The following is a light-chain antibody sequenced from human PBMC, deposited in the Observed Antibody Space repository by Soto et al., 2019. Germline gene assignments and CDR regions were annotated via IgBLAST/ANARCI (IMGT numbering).Light chain of an antibody. CDR1: QSFSSN. V-gene: IGKV3-15*01. J-gene: IGKJ5*01. CDR2: GAS. CDR3: QQYNKWPLIT. Sequence: EIVMRQSPATLSVSPGERATLSCRASQSFSSNLAWYQQKPGQAPRLLISGASTRATGIPARFSGTGSGTEFTLTISSLQSEEFAVYYCQQYNKWPLITFGQGTRLEI.